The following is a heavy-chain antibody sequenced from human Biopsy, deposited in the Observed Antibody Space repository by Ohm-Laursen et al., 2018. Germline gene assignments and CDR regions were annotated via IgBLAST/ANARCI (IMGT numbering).Heavy chain of an antibody. CDR1: GDPIHRDY. J-gene: IGHJ6*02. V-gene: IGHV4-59*01. Sequence: SQTLSLTCTVSGDPIHRDYWSWIRQTPGKGLEWIGYIYYSGSTNYNPSIKSRVTISVDTSKNQCSLRLNSVTASDTAVYYCARATNSTGWPYCYFYGLDVWGQGTTVTVSS. D-gene: IGHD2/OR15-2a*01. CDR2: IYYSGST. CDR3: ARATNSTGWPYCYFYGLDV.